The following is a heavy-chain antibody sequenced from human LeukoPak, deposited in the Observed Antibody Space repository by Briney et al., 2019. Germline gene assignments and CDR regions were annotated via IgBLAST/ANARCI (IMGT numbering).Heavy chain of an antibody. CDR2: INPNSGGT. D-gene: IGHD6-13*01. J-gene: IGHJ4*02. Sequence: ASVKVSCKASGYAFTDYYIHWVRQAPGQGLEWMGRINPNSGGTNYAQKFQGRVTMTRDTSISTAYMELSRLSSDDTAVYYCATSRDRIAAAGRDEFDYWGQGTLVTVSS. V-gene: IGHV1-2*06. CDR3: ATSRDRIAAAGRDEFDY. CDR1: GYAFTDYY.